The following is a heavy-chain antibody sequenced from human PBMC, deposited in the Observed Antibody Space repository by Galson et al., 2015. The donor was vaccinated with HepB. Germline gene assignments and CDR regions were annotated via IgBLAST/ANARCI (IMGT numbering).Heavy chain of an antibody. J-gene: IGHJ4*02. CDR1: GFTFSSYS. CDR2: ISSSSSYI. Sequence: SLRLSCAASGFTFSSYSMNWVRQAPGKGLEWVSSISSSSSYIYYADSVKGRFTISRDNAKNSLYLQMNSLRAEDTAVYYCARDLSSGWYGYYFDYWGQGTPVTVSS. CDR3: ARDLSSGWYGYYFDY. D-gene: IGHD6-19*01. V-gene: IGHV3-21*01.